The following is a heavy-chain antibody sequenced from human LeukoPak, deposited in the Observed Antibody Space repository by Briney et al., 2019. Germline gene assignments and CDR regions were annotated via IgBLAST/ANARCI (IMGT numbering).Heavy chain of an antibody. D-gene: IGHD1-14*01. V-gene: IGHV3-48*03. Sequence: GGSLGVPCSGSGFTFGNFQMDWVRQVPGTGLEWLAYISSSGHITYYADSVEGRFAVSRDNAKNSVSLEMDSLRADDTGIYFCARDPDPQGNLDFWTQGTHVIVSS. CDR3: ARDPDPQGNLDF. CDR1: GFTFGNFQ. J-gene: IGHJ4*02. CDR2: ISSSGHIT.